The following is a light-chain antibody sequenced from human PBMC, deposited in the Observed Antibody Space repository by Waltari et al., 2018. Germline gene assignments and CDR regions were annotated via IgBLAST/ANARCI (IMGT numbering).Light chain of an antibody. J-gene: IGLJ1*01. CDR2: DVS. V-gene: IGLV2-14*03. Sequence: QSALTQPASVSGSPGQSITISCTGTSSDVGGYNYVSWYQQHPGKAPKLMIYDVSNRPSGFSNRFSGSKSGNTASLTISGLQAEDESDYYCSSYTSSSTPLVFGTGTKVTVL. CDR1: SSDVGGYNY. CDR3: SSYTSSSTPLV.